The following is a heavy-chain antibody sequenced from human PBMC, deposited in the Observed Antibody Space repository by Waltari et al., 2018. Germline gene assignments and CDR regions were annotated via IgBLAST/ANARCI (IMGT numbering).Heavy chain of an antibody. V-gene: IGHV4-39*02. CDR2: ISYGGST. Sequence: LQLQESGPGLVKPSETLSLTSTVSGDSISRNTYPWAWVRQPPGEGLEWIATISYGGSTYYKPSLKSRVTISIDTSKNHYSLVLTSVTAADTAVYYCARRSRDSSGHFYSDYWGQGTLVAVSS. D-gene: IGHD3-22*01. J-gene: IGHJ4*02. CDR3: ARRSRDSSGHFYSDY. CDR1: GDSISRNTYP.